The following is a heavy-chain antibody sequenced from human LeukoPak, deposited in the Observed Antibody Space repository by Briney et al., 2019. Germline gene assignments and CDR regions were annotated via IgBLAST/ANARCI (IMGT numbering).Heavy chain of an antibody. CDR2: INHSGST. D-gene: IGHD2-15*01. CDR3: ARGRCSGGSCYGRSYYYGMDV. Sequence: SETLSLTCAVSGGSFSGYYWSWVRQPPGKGLEWIGEINHSGSTTYNPSLKSRLTISVDTSKNQFSLKLSSVTAADTAVYYCARGRCSGGSCYGRSYYYGMDVWGQGTTVTVSS. V-gene: IGHV4-34*01. J-gene: IGHJ6*02. CDR1: GGSFSGYY.